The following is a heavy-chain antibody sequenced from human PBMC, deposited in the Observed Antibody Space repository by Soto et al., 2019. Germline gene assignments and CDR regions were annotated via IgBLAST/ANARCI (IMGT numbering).Heavy chain of an antibody. V-gene: IGHV3-74*01. CDR2: INRDGSTT. CDR3: ARDEDSSGWYYFDY. Sequence: EVQLVESGGGLVQPGGSLRLSCAASGFTFSSYWMHWVRQAPGKGLMWVSRINRDGSTTSYADSVKGRFTISRDNAKNRLYLQMNSLRAEDTAVYYCARDEDSSGWYYFDYWGQGTLVTVSS. D-gene: IGHD6-19*01. CDR1: GFTFSSYW. J-gene: IGHJ4*02.